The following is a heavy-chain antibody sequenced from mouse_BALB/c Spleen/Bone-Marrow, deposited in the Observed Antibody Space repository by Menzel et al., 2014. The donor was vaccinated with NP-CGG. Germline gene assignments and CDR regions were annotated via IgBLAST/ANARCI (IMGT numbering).Heavy chain of an antibody. J-gene: IGHJ2*01. Sequence: QVQLKQSGAELAKPGASVKMSCKASGYTFTSYWMHWVKQRPGQGLEWIGYINPSTGYTEYNQKFKDKATLTADKSSSAAIKQLSRLTSEDSAVYCCARDPYYYGFDYWGQGTTLTVSS. CDR1: GYTFTSYW. CDR2: INPSTGYT. CDR3: ARDPYYYGFDY. D-gene: IGHD1-1*01. V-gene: IGHV1-7*01.